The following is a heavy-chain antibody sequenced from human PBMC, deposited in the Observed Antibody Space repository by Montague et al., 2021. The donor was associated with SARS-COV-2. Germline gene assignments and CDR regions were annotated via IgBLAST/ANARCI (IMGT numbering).Heavy chain of an antibody. CDR3: ARSDLSVIVLVVYATRGGYFDL. V-gene: IGHV4-34*10. Sequence: SETLSLTCAISGGSFSNYYWSWIRQPPGKGLEWIGEVNQSGTTIYNPSVKSGVTISEDTSKNQFYLRLNSVTAADTAVYYCARSDLSVIVLVVYATRGGYFDLWGRGTRVTVSS. CDR2: VNQSGTT. J-gene: IGHJ2*01. D-gene: IGHD2-8*02. CDR1: GGSFSNYY.